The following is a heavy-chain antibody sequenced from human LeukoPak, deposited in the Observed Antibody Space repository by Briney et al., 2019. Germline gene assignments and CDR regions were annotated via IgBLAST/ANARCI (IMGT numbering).Heavy chain of an antibody. CDR1: GGSISSSSYY. Sequence: SETLSLTCTVSGGSISSSSYYWGWIRQPPGKGLEWIGGIYYSGSTYYNPSLKSRVTISVDTSKNQFSLKLSSVTAADTAVYYCAGYSSSWYDYWGQGTLVTVSS. V-gene: IGHV4-39*01. CDR3: AGYSSSWYDY. CDR2: IYYSGST. D-gene: IGHD6-13*01. J-gene: IGHJ4*02.